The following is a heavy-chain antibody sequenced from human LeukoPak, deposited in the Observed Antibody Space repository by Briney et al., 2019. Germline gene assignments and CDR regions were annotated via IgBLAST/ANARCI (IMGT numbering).Heavy chain of an antibody. CDR1: GFTFSSYA. CDR3: ATSWGPDTSAFRWGRDGMDV. V-gene: IGHV3-23*01. CDR2: ISKSGDHT. Sequence: GGSLRLSCAASGFTFSSYAMSWVRQAPGKGLEWVSAISKSGDHTYYAASAKGRFTIYRDNSKNTQYLQMNSLRAEDTAVYYCATSWGPDTSAFRWGRDGMDVWGQGTTVIVS. J-gene: IGHJ6*02. D-gene: IGHD3-16*01.